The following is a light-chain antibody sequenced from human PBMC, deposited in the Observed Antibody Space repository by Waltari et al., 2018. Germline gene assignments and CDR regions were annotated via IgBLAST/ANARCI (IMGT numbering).Light chain of an antibody. CDR2: TAS. CDR3: QQSFTNTPTT. V-gene: IGKV1-39*01. J-gene: IGKJ5*01. Sequence: DIQMAQSPSSLSASVGDRVTITCRASQTINNFINWYQQKPGKAPALLIYTASTLVRGVPSRFRGSGSGTDFTLTIDSLQPEDFASYYCQQSFTNTPTTFGQGTRLEIK. CDR1: QTINNF.